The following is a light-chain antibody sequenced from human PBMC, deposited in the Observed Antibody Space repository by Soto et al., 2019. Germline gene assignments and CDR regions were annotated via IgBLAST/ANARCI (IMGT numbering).Light chain of an antibody. Sequence: DIQMTQSPSTLSASVGDRVTITCRASQSINSWLAWYQQKPGKAPKLLIYKASSLESGVPSRFSGSGSGTEFTLTISSLQPDDFATYFCQHYKNYPVTFGQGTKLEIK. CDR1: QSINSW. CDR2: KAS. J-gene: IGKJ2*01. CDR3: QHYKNYPVT. V-gene: IGKV1-5*03.